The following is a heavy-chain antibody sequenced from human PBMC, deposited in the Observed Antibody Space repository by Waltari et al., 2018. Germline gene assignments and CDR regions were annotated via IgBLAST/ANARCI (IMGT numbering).Heavy chain of an antibody. J-gene: IGHJ5*02. V-gene: IGHV1-46*01. CDR1: GYTFTSYY. Sequence: QVQLVQSGAEVKKPGASVKVSCKASGYTFTSYYMHWVRQAPGQGLEWMGIINPSGGSTSYAQKFQGRVTMTRDTSQSTVYMELSSLRSEGTAVYYCAGGLRNSSGPVHFDPWGQGTLVTVAS. CDR3: AGGLRNSSGPVHFDP. CDR2: INPSGGST. D-gene: IGHD6-19*01.